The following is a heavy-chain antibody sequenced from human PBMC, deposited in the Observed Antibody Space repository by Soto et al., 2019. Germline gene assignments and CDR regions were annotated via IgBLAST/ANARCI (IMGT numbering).Heavy chain of an antibody. Sequence: PGGSLRLSCAASGFTFSSYGMHWVRQAPGKGLEWVAVIWYDGSNKYYADSVKGRFTISRDNSKNTLYLQMNSLRAEDTAVYYYARDLRYYDSSGLIWGQGTMVTVSS. CDR3: ARDLRYYDSSGLI. J-gene: IGHJ3*02. V-gene: IGHV3-33*01. CDR1: GFTFSSYG. CDR2: IWYDGSNK. D-gene: IGHD3-22*01.